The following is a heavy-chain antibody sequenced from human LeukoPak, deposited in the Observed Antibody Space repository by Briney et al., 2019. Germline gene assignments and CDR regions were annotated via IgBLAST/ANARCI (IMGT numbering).Heavy chain of an antibody. CDR2: MNPNSGNT. D-gene: IGHD2-2*01. CDR3: ASRYCSSTSCYYNWFDP. CDR1: GYTFTSYD. Sequence: ASVTVSCKASGYTFTSYDINWVRQATGQGLEWMGWMNPNSGNTGYAQKFQGRVTMTRNTSISTAYMELSSLRSEDTAVYYCASRYCSSTSCYYNWFDPWGQGTLVTVSS. J-gene: IGHJ5*02. V-gene: IGHV1-8*01.